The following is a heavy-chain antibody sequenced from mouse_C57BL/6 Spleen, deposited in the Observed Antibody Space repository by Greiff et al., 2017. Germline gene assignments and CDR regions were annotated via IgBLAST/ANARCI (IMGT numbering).Heavy chain of an antibody. Sequence: VQLQQSGPGLVAPSQSLSITCPVSGFSLTSYGVHWVRQPPGKGLEWLVVIWSDGSTTYNSALISRLSISKDNSKSQVFLKMNSSQTDDTAMYYCAGHQCVGGYFDVWGTGTTVTVSS. CDR1: GFSLTSYG. V-gene: IGHV2-6-1*01. CDR2: IWSDGST. J-gene: IGHJ1*03. CDR3: AGHQCVGGYFDV.